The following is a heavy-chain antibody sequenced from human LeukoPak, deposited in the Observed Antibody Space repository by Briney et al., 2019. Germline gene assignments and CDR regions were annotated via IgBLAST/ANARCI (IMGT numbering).Heavy chain of an antibody. CDR1: GFTFSNYA. CDR3: ARGIVGATILSAYFDY. V-gene: IGHV3-30*09. CDR2: ISYDGSNK. D-gene: IGHD1-26*01. J-gene: IGHJ4*02. Sequence: PGGSLRLSCAASGFTFSNYAIHWVRQAPGKGLEWVAVISYDGSNKYYADSVKGRFAISRDNSKNTLYLQMNSLRTEDTAVYYCARGIVGATILSAYFDYWGQGTLVTVSS.